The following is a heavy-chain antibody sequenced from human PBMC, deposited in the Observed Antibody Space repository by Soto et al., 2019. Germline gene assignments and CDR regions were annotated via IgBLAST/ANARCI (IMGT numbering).Heavy chain of an antibody. Sequence: EVQLVESGGGLVQPGGSLKLSCAASGFTFSGSAMHWVRQASGKGLEWVSAIGVSGDTTYYADSVKGRFTISRDNSKNTLYLQMGSLRAEETAVYYCAKVRRFGELRSLYWGQGTLVTVSS. D-gene: IGHD3-10*01. CDR1: GFTFSGSA. J-gene: IGHJ4*02. V-gene: IGHV3-23*04. CDR3: AKVRRFGELRSLY. CDR2: IGVSGDTT.